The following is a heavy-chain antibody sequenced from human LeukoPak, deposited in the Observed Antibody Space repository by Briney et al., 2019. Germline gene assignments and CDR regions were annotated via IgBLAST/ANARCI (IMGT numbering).Heavy chain of an antibody. J-gene: IGHJ4*02. V-gene: IGHV1-46*01. D-gene: IGHD1-26*01. CDR1: GYTFTSQF. CDR2: INPSGSPT. CDR3: ARGREWDYFDY. Sequence: ASVTVSCKASGYTFTSQFIHWVRQAPGQGLEGMGIINPSGSPTSYAQNFQGRVTMTTDTSTSTVYMDLSSLRSDDTAVYYCARGREWDYFDYWGQGTLVTVSS.